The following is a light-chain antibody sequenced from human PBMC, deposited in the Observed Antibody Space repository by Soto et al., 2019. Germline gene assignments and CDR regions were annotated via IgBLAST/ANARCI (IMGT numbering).Light chain of an antibody. Sequence: LTESPSGCRCPGQSVSISCTRTSGDVGGYNYVAWYQQHPGKAPKLMIYEVNKRPSGVPDRCSGSKSGNTASLTVSGLQPADEADYYCSSYAGSSNVFGTGTKVT. J-gene: IGLJ1*01. CDR1: SGDVGGYNY. CDR3: SSYAGSSNV. V-gene: IGLV2-8*01. CDR2: EVN.